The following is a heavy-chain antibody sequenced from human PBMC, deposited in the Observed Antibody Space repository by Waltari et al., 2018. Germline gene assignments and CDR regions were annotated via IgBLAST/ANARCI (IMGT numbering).Heavy chain of an antibody. V-gene: IGHV3-43D*04. CDR2: INWDGNSP. CDR3: AKDWGDHGAFDI. Sequence: EVQLVESGGVVVQPGGSLRLSCAASGFTFDDYAMHWVRQAPGKGLEWVSLINWDGNSPYYADSVKGRFTISRDNSKNSVYLQMNSLRAVDTALYYCAKDWGDHGAFDIWGQGTMVTVSS. CDR1: GFTFDDYA. J-gene: IGHJ3*02. D-gene: IGHD2-21*02.